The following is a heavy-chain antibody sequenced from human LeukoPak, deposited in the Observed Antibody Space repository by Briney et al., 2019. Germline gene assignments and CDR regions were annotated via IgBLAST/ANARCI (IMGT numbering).Heavy chain of an antibody. Sequence: GGSLRLSCAASGFTFSSYAMHWVRQAPGKGLEWVAVISYDGSNKYYADSVKGRFTISRDNSKNTLYLQMNSLRAEDTAVYYCARVGGLYGSGSYDYYYGMDVWGQGTTVTVSS. CDR2: ISYDGSNK. V-gene: IGHV3-30-3*01. J-gene: IGHJ6*02. D-gene: IGHD3-10*01. CDR1: GFTFSSYA. CDR3: ARVGGLYGSGSYDYYYGMDV.